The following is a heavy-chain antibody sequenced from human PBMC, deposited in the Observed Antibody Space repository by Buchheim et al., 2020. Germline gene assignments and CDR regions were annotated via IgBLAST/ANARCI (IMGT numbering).Heavy chain of an antibody. Sequence: QVQLVDSGGGAVQPGRSLRLSCAASGFNFSNYAMNWVRQAPGKGLEWVAIISYDGSNTYYADSLKGRFSISRDNSKNTLYLQMNSLRTEDTAVYYCARNNWNDYWGQGTL. CDR1: GFNFSNYA. D-gene: IGHD1-20*01. V-gene: IGHV3-30*04. CDR3: ARNNWNDY. J-gene: IGHJ4*02. CDR2: ISYDGSNT.